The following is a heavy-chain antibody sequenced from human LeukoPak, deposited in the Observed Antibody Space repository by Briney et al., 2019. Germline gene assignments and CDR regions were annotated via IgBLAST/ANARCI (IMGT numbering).Heavy chain of an antibody. V-gene: IGHV3-74*01. CDR3: AKVRSSSFFEY. D-gene: IGHD6-13*01. CDR2: ISGDGSTT. CDR1: GFTFSSSW. J-gene: IGHJ4*02. Sequence: PGGSLRLSCAASGFTFSSSWMYWVRHAPGKGLMWVSRISGDGSTTIYADSVKGRFTCSRDNANNTLFLQMNSLSPEDTAVYYCAKVRSSSFFEYWGQGTLVTVSS.